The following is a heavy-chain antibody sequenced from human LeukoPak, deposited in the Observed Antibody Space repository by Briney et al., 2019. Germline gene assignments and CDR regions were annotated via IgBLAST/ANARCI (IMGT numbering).Heavy chain of an antibody. CDR1: GFTFTSYT. V-gene: IGHV3-21*01. D-gene: IGHD3-9*01. CDR3: ARDALDWYNWFDP. CDR2: ISTSSGYI. Sequence: PGGSLRLSCAASGFTFTSYTMNWVRQAPGKGLGWVSSISTSSGYIYYADSVKGRFTISRDNARNFLYLQMNSLRVEDTAVYYCARDALDWYNWFDPWGQGTLVTVSS. J-gene: IGHJ5*02.